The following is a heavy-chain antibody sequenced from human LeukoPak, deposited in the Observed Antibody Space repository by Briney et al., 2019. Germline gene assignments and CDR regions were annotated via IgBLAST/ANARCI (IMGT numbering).Heavy chain of an antibody. J-gene: IGHJ4*02. CDR3: ARGGYWLFDY. V-gene: IGHV4-59*01. Sequence: PSETLSLTCTVSGGSISSYYWSWIRQPXGXGLEWIGYIYYSGSTNYNPSLKSRVTISVDTSKNQFSLKLSSVTAADTAVYYCARGGYWLFDYWGQGTLVTVSS. CDR2: IYYSGST. CDR1: GGSISSYY. D-gene: IGHD2-8*02.